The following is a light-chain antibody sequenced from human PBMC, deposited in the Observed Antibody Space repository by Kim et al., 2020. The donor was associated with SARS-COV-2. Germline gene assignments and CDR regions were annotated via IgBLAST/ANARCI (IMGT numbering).Light chain of an antibody. CDR2: GAS. CDR1: QSMGSN. Sequence: VSPGDRATLACRASQSMGSNLAWYQQKPGQAPRLLIYGASTRATGIPARFSGSGSGTEFTLTISSLQSEDFAGYFCQHYNNWPVTFGGGTKVDIK. CDR3: QHYNNWPVT. J-gene: IGKJ4*01. V-gene: IGKV3-15*01.